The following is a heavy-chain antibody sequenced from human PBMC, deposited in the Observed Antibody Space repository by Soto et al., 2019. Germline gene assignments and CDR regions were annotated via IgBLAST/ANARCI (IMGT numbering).Heavy chain of an antibody. D-gene: IGHD1-26*01. CDR3: ARILVGAFDF. Sequence: QVQLQQWGAGLLKPSETLSLTCAVHGGSLSDYFWPWIRQSPGKGLEWIGDINHRGSTSYNPSPKRRVTISLDTSKNQFSLRLSSVTAADTTVYYCARILVGAFDFWGQGTLVTVSS. CDR2: INHRGST. V-gene: IGHV4-34*01. J-gene: IGHJ4*02. CDR1: GGSLSDYF.